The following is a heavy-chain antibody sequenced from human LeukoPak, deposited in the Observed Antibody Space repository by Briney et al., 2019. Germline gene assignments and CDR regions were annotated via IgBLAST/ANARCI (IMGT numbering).Heavy chain of an antibody. V-gene: IGHV4-59*01. CDR1: GGSISSYY. Sequence: PSETLSLTCTVSGGSISSYYWSWIRQPPGQGLEWVGYIYYSGSTNYNPSLKSRVTISVDTSKNQFSLKLSSVTAADTAVYYCARDSGSYYRDWFDPWGQGTLVTVSS. J-gene: IGHJ5*02. D-gene: IGHD1-26*01. CDR3: ARDSGSYYRDWFDP. CDR2: IYYSGST.